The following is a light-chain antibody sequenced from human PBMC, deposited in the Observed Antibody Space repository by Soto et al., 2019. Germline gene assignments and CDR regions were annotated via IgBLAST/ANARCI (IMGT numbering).Light chain of an antibody. CDR3: QQYGSSHRG. V-gene: IGKV3-15*01. CDR2: GAS. CDR1: QSVYSS. J-gene: IGKJ1*01. Sequence: EIVLTQSPATLSVSPGERATLSCRASQSVYSSLAWYQQKPGQAPRLLIYGASTRATGIPARFSGSGSGTEFTLTISSLQSEDFAVYYCQQYGSSHRGFGQGTEVDIK.